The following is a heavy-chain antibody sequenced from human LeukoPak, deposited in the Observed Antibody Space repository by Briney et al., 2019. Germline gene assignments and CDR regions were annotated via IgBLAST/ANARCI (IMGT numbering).Heavy chain of an antibody. V-gene: IGHV4-34*01. CDR3: ARADNYDSWSGYAANPDRPDAFDI. D-gene: IGHD3-3*01. Sequence: PSETLSLTCAVYGGSFSGYYWSWIRQPPGKGLEWIGEINHSGGTNYNPSLKSRVTISVDTSKNQFSLKLSSVTAADTAVYYCARADNYDSWSGYAANPDRPDAFDIWGQGTMVTVSS. J-gene: IGHJ3*02. CDR1: GGSFSGYY. CDR2: INHSGGT.